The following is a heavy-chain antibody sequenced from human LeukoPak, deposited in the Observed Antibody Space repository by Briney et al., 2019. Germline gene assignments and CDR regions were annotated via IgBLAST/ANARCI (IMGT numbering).Heavy chain of an antibody. J-gene: IGHJ4*02. CDR1: GFTFSNYW. V-gene: IGHV3-74*01. CDR3: ARTMTTVVTIDY. Sequence: GGSLRLSCAASGFTFSNYWMHWVRQAPGKGLVWVSRITSDGSNTGYADSVKGRFTISRDNAKNTLFLQMNSLRAEDTAVYYCARTMTTVVTIDYWGQGTLVTVSS. D-gene: IGHD4-23*01. CDR2: ITSDGSNT.